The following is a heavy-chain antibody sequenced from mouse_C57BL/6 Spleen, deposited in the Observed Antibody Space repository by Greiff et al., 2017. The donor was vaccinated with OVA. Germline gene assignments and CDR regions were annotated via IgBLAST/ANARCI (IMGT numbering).Heavy chain of an antibody. D-gene: IGHD4-1*01. J-gene: IGHJ2*01. V-gene: IGHV1-55*01. Sequence: QVQLQQSGAELVKPGASVKISCKASGYAFSSYWMNWVKQRPGQGLEWIGDIYPGSGSTNYNEKFKSKATLTVDTSSSTAYMQLSSLTSEDSAVYYCANGNWDGERDYWGQGTTLTVSS. CDR1: GYAFSSYW. CDR3: ANGNWDGERDY. CDR2: IYPGSGST.